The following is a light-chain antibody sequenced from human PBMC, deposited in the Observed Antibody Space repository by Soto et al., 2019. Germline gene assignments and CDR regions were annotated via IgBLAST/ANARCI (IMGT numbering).Light chain of an antibody. V-gene: IGKV3-20*01. CDR3: QQYVSSPFT. CDR1: QSVSSN. J-gene: IGKJ3*01. CDR2: GAS. Sequence: EIVMTQSPATLSVSPGERATLSCRASQSVSSNLAWYQQKPGQAPRLLIYGASTRATGIPDRFSGSGSGTDFTLTISRLEPEDFAVYHCQQYVSSPFTFGPGTKVDIK.